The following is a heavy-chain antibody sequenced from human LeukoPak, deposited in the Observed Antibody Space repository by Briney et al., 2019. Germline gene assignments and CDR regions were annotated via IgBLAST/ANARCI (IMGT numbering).Heavy chain of an antibody. CDR2: MNPNSGNT. CDR3: ARAGVVVPAANPYYFDY. Sequence: ASVKVSCKASGYTFTSYDINWVRQATGQGLEWMGWMNPNSGNTGYAQKFQGRVTMTRNTSISTAYMELSSLRSEDTAVYYCARAGVVVPAANPYYFDYWGQGTLVTVSS. J-gene: IGHJ4*02. D-gene: IGHD2-2*01. V-gene: IGHV1-8*01. CDR1: GYTFTSYD.